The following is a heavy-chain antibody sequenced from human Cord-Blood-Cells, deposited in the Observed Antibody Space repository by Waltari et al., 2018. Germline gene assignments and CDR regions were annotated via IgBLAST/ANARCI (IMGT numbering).Heavy chain of an antibody. D-gene: IGHD6-6*01. CDR2: IYYSGST. V-gene: IGHV4-61*01. J-gene: IGHJ6*02. CDR1: GGSVSSGSYY. CDR3: ARIRIEYSSSSYYYYGMDV. Sequence: ETLSLTCTVSGGSVSSGSYYWSWIRQPPGKGLEWIGYIYYSGSTNYNPSLKSRVTISVDTSKNQFSLKLSSVTAADTAVYYCARIRIEYSSSSYYYYGMDVWGQGTTVTVSS.